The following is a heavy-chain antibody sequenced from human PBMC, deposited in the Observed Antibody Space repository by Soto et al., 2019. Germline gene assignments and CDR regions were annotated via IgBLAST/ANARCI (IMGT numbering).Heavy chain of an antibody. CDR3: ARDDGSYLFDF. J-gene: IGHJ4*02. CDR2: INPDNGYT. Sequence: GASVKVSCKASGYTFTGSYIHWVRQAPGQGLEWMGWINPDNGYTYYSQKLQGRITMTRDTSISTAYMDLTRLTSDDAAVYYCARDDGSYLFDFWGQGTLVTVSS. CDR1: GYTFTGSY. V-gene: IGHV1-2*02.